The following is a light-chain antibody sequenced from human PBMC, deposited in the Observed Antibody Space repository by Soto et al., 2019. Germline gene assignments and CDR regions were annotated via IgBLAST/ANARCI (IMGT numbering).Light chain of an antibody. Sequence: DIQMTQSPSTLSASVGYGVTITCRASQNISVWLAWYQQRPGKAPKFLIYDASNLETGVSSRFSGSGSGTECTLTIRSMQPDDFATSYCQQYDSSYPTFGQGTKMEIK. J-gene: IGKJ2*01. CDR2: DAS. CDR3: QQYDSSYPT. CDR1: QNISVW. V-gene: IGKV1-5*01.